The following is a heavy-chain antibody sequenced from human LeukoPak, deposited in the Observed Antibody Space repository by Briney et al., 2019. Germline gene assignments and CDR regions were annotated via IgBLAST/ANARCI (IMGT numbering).Heavy chain of an antibody. CDR2: THDSGAT. CDR3: ASGYCGGACQLGGVDM. J-gene: IGHJ3*02. Sequence: KPSETLSLTCTVSGGSISSYYWSWLRQPPGKGLEYIGYTHDSGATNYNPSLKSRVTISLDTSGNQFSLKLSSVTAADTAVYYCASGYCGGACQLGGVDMWGQGTMVTVSS. CDR1: GGSISSYY. V-gene: IGHV4-59*01. D-gene: IGHD2-21*02.